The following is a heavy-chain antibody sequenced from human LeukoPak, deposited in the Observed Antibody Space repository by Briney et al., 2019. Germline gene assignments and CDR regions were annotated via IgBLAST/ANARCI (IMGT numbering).Heavy chain of an antibody. D-gene: IGHD1-26*01. CDR3: AKDLGRNYYYGMDV. Sequence: PGGSLRLSCAASGFTFSSYAMSWVRQAPGKGLESVSAISGSGGSTYYADSVKGRFTISRDNSKNTLYLQMNSLRAEDTAVYYCAKDLGRNYYYGMDVWGQGTTVTVSS. CDR2: ISGSGGST. V-gene: IGHV3-23*01. J-gene: IGHJ6*02. CDR1: GFTFSSYA.